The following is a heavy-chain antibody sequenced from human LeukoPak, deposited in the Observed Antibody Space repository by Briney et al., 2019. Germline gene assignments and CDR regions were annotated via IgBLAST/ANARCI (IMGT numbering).Heavy chain of an antibody. CDR1: GYTFTSYY. V-gene: IGHV1-46*01. CDR2: INPSGGST. CDR3: AASSYYDFWSGAGPLFDC. Sequence: GASVKVSCKASGYTFTSYYMHWVRQAPGQGLEWMGLINPSGGSTSYAQKFQGRVTMTRDTSTSTVYMELSSLRSEDTAVYYCAASSYYDFWSGAGPLFDCWGQGTLVTVSS. J-gene: IGHJ4*02. D-gene: IGHD3-3*01.